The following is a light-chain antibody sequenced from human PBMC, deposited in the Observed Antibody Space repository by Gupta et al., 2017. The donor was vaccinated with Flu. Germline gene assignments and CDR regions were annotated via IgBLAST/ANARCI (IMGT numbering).Light chain of an antibody. CDR1: QSVRSN. J-gene: IGKJ5*01. CDR3: QQYENWPPIT. Sequence: EIVMTQSPSTLSVSPGERATLSCRARQSVRSNLAWYQQKPGQAPRLLICGASTTATGIPATFSGSGCGTEFTLTISSRQSEDVAIYYCQQYENWPPITFGQGTRLEIK. CDR2: GAS. V-gene: IGKV3-15*01.